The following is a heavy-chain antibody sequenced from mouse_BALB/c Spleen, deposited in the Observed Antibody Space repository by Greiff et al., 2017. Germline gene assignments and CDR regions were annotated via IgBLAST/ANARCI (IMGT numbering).Heavy chain of an antibody. Sequence: VQLQQSGPELVKPGASVKMSCKASGYTFTSYVMHWVKQKPGQGLEWIGYINPYNDGTKYNEKFKGKATLTSDNSSSTAYMQLKSLTSEDSAVYYCARTITTVVATDAMDYWGQGTSVTVSS. CDR1: GYTFTSYV. CDR3: ARTITTVVATDAMDY. J-gene: IGHJ4*01. CDR2: INPYNDGT. V-gene: IGHV1-14*01. D-gene: IGHD1-1*01.